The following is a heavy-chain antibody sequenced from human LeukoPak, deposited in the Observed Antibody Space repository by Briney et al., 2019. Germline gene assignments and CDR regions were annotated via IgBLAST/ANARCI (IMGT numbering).Heavy chain of an antibody. V-gene: IGHV3-33*01. J-gene: IGHJ4*02. CDR1: GFTFSSYG. Sequence: HPGGSLRLSCAASGFTFSSYGMHWVRQAPGKGLEWVVVIWYDGSNKYYADSVKGRFTISRDNSKNTLYLQMNSLRAEDTAVYYCARQYDILTGYYRTSYFDYWGQGTLVTVSS. CDR2: IWYDGSNK. D-gene: IGHD3-9*01. CDR3: ARQYDILTGYYRTSYFDY.